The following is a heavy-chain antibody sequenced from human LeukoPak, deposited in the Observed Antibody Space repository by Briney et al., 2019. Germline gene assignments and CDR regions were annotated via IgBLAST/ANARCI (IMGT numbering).Heavy chain of an antibody. CDR1: GGSISSNTYY. J-gene: IGHJ3*02. CDR2: SYYGGST. D-gene: IGHD3-22*01. CDR3: TRAYYYASSAFDI. Sequence: SETLSLTCTVSGGSISSNTYYWDWIRQPPGKGLECIGCSYYGGSTYYNPSLKSRVFISVDTSKNQFSLKLKSMTAAATAVYYCTRAYYYASSAFDIWGQGTMVTVSS. V-gene: IGHV4-39*01.